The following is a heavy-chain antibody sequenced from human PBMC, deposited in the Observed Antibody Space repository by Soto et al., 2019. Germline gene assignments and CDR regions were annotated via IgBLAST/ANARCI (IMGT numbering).Heavy chain of an antibody. CDR1: CGSISSGAYY. D-gene: IGHD3-22*01. CDR3: ARFYHDSSGPAGGY. CDR2: IYYSGST. J-gene: IGHJ4*01. V-gene: IGHV4-31*03. Sequence: VQLQESGPGLVKPSQTLSLTCTVSCGSISSGAYYWTWIRQHPGRGLEWIGYIYYSGSTFSNPSLQSRVTISIDTSKNHFSLKLSSVTAADTAMYYCARFYHDSSGPAGGYWGQGTLVTVSS.